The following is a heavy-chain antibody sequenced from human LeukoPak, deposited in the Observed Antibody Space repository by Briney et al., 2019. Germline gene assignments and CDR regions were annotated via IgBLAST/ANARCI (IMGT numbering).Heavy chain of an antibody. D-gene: IGHD6-6*01. J-gene: IGHJ4*02. CDR3: ARLTFSSSSVFDY. CDR1: GGSISSYY. CDR2: IYYSGST. V-gene: IGHV4-59*05. Sequence: SETLSLTCTVSGGSISSYYWSWIRQPPGKGLEWIGSIYYSGSTYYNPSLKSRVTISVDTSKNQFSLKLSSVTAADTAVYYCARLTFSSSSVFDYWGQGTLVTVSS.